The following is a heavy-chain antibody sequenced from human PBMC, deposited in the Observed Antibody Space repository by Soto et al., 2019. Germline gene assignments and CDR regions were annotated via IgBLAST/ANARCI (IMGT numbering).Heavy chain of an antibody. CDR3: TRQPYSTTSSGFDP. CDR1: GFTFRGSA. D-gene: IGHD6-13*01. CDR2: IRSKVNSYAT. V-gene: IGHV3-73*01. Sequence: GGSLRLSCAASGFTFRGSAMHWVRQASGKGLEWVGHIRSKVNSYATAYAASVKGRFTISRDDSKNTAYLQMNSLKTEDTAVYYCTRQPYSTTSSGFDPWGQGTLVTVSS. J-gene: IGHJ5*02.